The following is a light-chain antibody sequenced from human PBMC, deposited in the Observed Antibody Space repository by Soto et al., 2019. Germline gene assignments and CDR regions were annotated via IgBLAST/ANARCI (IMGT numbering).Light chain of an antibody. CDR3: QQYGGSPRT. J-gene: IGKJ1*01. CDR2: GAS. V-gene: IGKV3-20*01. Sequence: EIVLTQSPGTLSLSPGEGATLSCRASLTISNNFIAWYQQRAGQAPRLLIHGASNRATGIPDRFSGSGSGTDFTLTITRLEPEDFAVYYCQQYGGSPRTFGQGTKVDIK. CDR1: LTISNNF.